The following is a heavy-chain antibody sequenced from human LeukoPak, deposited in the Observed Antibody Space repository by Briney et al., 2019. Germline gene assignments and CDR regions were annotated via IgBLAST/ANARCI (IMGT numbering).Heavy chain of an antibody. Sequence: SVKVSCKASGGTFSSYAISWVRQAPGQGLEWMGGIIPIFGTANYAQKFQGRVTITTDESTSTAYMELRSLRSDDTAVYYCARWNSGSYYTGNNWFDPWGQGTLVTVSS. CDR3: ARWNSGSYYTGNNWFDP. V-gene: IGHV1-69*05. J-gene: IGHJ5*02. CDR1: GGTFSSYA. D-gene: IGHD1-26*01. CDR2: IIPIFGTA.